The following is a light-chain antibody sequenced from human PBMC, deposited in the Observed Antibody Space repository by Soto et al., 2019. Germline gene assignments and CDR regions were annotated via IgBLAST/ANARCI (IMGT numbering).Light chain of an antibody. CDR1: QSVSSN. CDR2: CAV. V-gene: IGKV3-15*01. J-gene: IGKJ3*01. CDR3: QPYETWPPRLT. Sequence: DIVLTQTPATLSVSPGERVTLSCRASQSVSSNLSWYQQKHGQAPRLLIYCAVSSAAGVPARFSGSGFVTEFSLTISSVHSEDFSGYFCQPYETWPPRLTFGPGTTVDVK.